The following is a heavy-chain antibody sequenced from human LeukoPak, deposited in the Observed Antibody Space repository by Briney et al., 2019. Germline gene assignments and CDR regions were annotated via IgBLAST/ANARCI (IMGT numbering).Heavy chain of an antibody. Sequence: SETLSLTCTVSGPSISSYNPSWVRQPPLEGVGWGGYIYYSGTTNYNPSLKSRVTISVDTSKNQFSLKLSSVTAADTAVYYCARGVYIPAAQYGYWGQGTLVTVSS. V-gene: IGHV4-59*01. CDR2: IYYSGTT. CDR3: ARGVYIPAAQYGY. CDR1: GPSISSYN. J-gene: IGHJ4*02. D-gene: IGHD6-13*01.